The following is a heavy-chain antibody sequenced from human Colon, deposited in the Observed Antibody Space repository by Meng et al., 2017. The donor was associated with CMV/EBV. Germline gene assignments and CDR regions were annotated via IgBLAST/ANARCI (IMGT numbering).Heavy chain of an antibody. CDR1: GFTFSCYT. J-gene: IGHJ5*02. D-gene: IGHD2-21*01. Sequence: GESLKISCAASGFTFSCYTMNWVRQAPGKGLEWVSAISRNSSYIDYADSVKGRFTISRDNAKNSLYLQMNSLRAEDTAVYYCARLHPPRRLVSDWFDDWGQGTLVTVSS. V-gene: IGHV3-21*01. CDR2: ISRNSSYI. CDR3: ARLHPPRRLVSDWFDD.